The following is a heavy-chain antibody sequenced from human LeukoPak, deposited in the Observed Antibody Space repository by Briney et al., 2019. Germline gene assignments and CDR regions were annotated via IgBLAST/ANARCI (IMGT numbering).Heavy chain of an antibody. CDR1: GFTVSSNY. J-gene: IGHJ6*02. V-gene: IGHV3-66*01. D-gene: IGHD6-13*01. CDR3: ARETTKYSSSWYNYYYYGMDV. Sequence: GGSLRLSCAASGFTVSSNYMSWVRQAPGKGLEWVSVIYSGGSTYYADSVKGRFTISRDNSKNTLYLQMNSLRAEDTAVYYCARETTKYSSSWYNYYYYGMDVWGQGTTVTVSS. CDR2: IYSGGST.